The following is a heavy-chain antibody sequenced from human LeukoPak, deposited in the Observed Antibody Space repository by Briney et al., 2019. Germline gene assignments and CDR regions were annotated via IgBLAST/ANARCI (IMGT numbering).Heavy chain of an antibody. CDR1: GFTFSSYW. Sequence: PGGSLRLSCAASGFTFSSYWMHWVRQAPGKGLVWVSRINSDGSSTRYADSVKGRFTISRDNSKNTLYLQMNSLRAEDTAVYYCARAGITIFGVVTPATSYGMDVWGQGTTVTVSS. CDR2: INSDGSST. CDR3: ARAGITIFGVVTPATSYGMDV. V-gene: IGHV3-74*01. D-gene: IGHD3-3*01. J-gene: IGHJ6*02.